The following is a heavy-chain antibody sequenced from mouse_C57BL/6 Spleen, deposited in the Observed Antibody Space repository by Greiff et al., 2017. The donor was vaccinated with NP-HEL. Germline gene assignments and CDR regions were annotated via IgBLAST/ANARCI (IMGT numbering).Heavy chain of an antibody. V-gene: IGHV1-64*01. CDR2: IHPNSGST. CDR3: AREGPIYYGNHGAMDY. CDR1: GYTFTSYW. Sequence: VQLQQSGAELVKPGASVKLSCKASGYTFTSYWMHWVKQRPGQGLEWIGMIHPNSGSTNYNEKFKSKATLTVDKSSSTAYMQLSSLTSEDSAVYYCAREGPIYYGNHGAMDYWGQGTSVTVSS. J-gene: IGHJ4*01. D-gene: IGHD2-1*01.